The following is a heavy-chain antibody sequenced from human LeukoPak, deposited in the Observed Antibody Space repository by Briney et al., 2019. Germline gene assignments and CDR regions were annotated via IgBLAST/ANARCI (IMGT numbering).Heavy chain of an antibody. J-gene: IGHJ3*02. Sequence: GGSLRLSCAASGFTFNTYGMNWVGQGPGRGLDWVSSITSGGLYTYYTDSVKGRFTISRDNAKSSLYLQMNSLRAEDRAVYYCARLYGSGYDAFDIWGQGTIVTVSS. CDR3: ARLYGSGYDAFDI. D-gene: IGHD3-10*01. CDR1: GFTFNTYG. V-gene: IGHV3-21*01. CDR2: ITSGGLYT.